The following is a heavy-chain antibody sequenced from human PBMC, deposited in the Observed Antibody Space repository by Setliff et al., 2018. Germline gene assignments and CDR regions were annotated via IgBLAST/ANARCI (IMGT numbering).Heavy chain of an antibody. CDR2: INCTGGSA. CDR3: AREPYDYIWGSYRSPYFDH. V-gene: IGHV1-46*01. J-gene: IGHJ4*02. CDR1: GYTFTNYH. D-gene: IGHD3-16*02. Sequence: ASVKISCKASGYTFTNYHMHWVRQAPGQGLEWMGVINCTGGSATYAQKFQGRVTMTRDASINTAFMHLSSLKSDDMAVYYCAREPYDYIWGSYRSPYFDHWGQGALVTVSS.